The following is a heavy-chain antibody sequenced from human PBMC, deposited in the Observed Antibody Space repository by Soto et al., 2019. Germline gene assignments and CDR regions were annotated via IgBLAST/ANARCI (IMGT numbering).Heavy chain of an antibody. Sequence: PSETLSLTCTVSGGSIRNNYWSWIRQPPGKGLEWIGTFYYSGSTYYNPSLESRVTISVDTSKNQFSLKVSSVTAADTAMYYCGRLGGYCSGTSCYGYYGMDVWGRGTTVTVSS. V-gene: IGHV4-59*04. J-gene: IGHJ6*02. CDR2: FYYSGST. D-gene: IGHD2-2*01. CDR3: GRLGGYCSGTSCYGYYGMDV. CDR1: GGSIRNNY.